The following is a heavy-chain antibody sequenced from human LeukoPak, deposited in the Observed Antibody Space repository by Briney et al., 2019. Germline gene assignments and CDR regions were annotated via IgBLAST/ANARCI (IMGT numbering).Heavy chain of an antibody. CDR3: ARGGYYYDSSSYYSFDY. CDR1: GGSISSYY. CDR2: IYPSGST. D-gene: IGHD3-22*01. J-gene: IGHJ4*02. V-gene: IGHV4-4*07. Sequence: SETLSLTCTVSGGSISSYYWSWIQQPAGKGLEWIGRIYPSGSTNYNPSLKSRVTMSVDTSKNQFSLRLSSVTAADTAVYYCARGGYYYDSSSYYSFDYWGQGTLVTVSS.